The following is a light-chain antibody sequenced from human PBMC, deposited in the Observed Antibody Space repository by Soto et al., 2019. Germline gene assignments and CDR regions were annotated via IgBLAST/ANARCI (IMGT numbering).Light chain of an antibody. Sequence: DIQMTQSPSSLYASVGDRVTITCRASQSISSDLNWYQQKPGKDPKLLIYAASSLQSGVPSRFSGSGSGTDFTLTISSRQPEDFATYYCQQSYSTPYTFGQGTKLEIK. CDR1: QSISSD. CDR3: QQSYSTPYT. V-gene: IGKV1-39*01. CDR2: AAS. J-gene: IGKJ2*01.